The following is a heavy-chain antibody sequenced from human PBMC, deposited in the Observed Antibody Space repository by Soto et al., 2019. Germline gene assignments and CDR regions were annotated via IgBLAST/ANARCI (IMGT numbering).Heavy chain of an antibody. D-gene: IGHD6-6*01. J-gene: IGHJ4*02. CDR1: GFTFSNYW. Sequence: PGGSLRLSCAASGFTFSNYWMSWVRQAPGKGLEWVANIKEDGSVKYYVDSLKGRFTISRDNAKNSLYLQINSLRVEDTAVYRCARIGYSSSSTDYWGQGTLVTVSS. CDR2: IKEDGSVK. CDR3: ARIGYSSSSTDY. V-gene: IGHV3-7*01.